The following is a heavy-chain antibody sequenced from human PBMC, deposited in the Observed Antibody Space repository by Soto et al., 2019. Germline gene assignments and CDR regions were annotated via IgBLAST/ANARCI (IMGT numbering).Heavy chain of an antibody. V-gene: IGHV1-2*04. CDR1: GYTFTGYY. D-gene: IGHD6-19*01. J-gene: IGHJ3*02. Sequence: GASVKVSCKASGYTFTGYYMHWVRQAPGQGLEWMGWINPNSGGTNYAQKFQGWVTMTRDTSISTAYMELSRLRSGDTAVYYCASTTLKKNSSGWNAFDIWGQGTMVTVSS. CDR2: INPNSGGT. CDR3: ASTTLKKNSSGWNAFDI.